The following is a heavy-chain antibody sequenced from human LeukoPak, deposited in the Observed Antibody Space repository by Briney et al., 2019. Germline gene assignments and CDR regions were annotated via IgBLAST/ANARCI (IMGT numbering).Heavy chain of an antibody. Sequence: ASVKVSCKASGYTFTSYYGLWVRQAPGQGLEWMGIINPSGGTTNYAQKFQGRVTMTRDTSTSTVHMELSSLRSEDTAVYYCARVRGGGHYFDYWGQGALVTVPS. CDR1: GYTFTSYY. CDR3: ARVRGGGHYFDY. CDR2: INPSGGTT. V-gene: IGHV1-46*01. D-gene: IGHD3-16*01. J-gene: IGHJ4*02.